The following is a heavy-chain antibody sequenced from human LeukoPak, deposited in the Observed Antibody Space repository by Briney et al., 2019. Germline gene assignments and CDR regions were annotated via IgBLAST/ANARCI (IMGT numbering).Heavy chain of an antibody. D-gene: IGHD3-22*01. CDR1: GFTFSSFA. J-gene: IGHJ3*02. CDR2: ISGSGGST. V-gene: IGHV3-23*01. CDR3: AKYYSSGWLDAFDI. Sequence: GGSLRLSCAASGFTFSSFAMTWVRQAPGKGLEWVSSISGSGGSTNYADSVKGRFTISRDNSKNTLYLQMNSLRAEDTAVYYCAKYYSSGWLDAFDIWGQGTMVTVSS.